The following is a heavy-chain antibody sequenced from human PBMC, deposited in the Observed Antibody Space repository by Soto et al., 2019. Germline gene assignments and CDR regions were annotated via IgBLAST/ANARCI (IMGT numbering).Heavy chain of an antibody. D-gene: IGHD6-13*01. V-gene: IGHV1-18*01. Sequence: ASVKVSCKASGYTFTSYGISWVRQAPGQGLEWMGWISAYNGNTNYAQKLQGRVTMTTDTSTSTAYMELRSLRSNDTAVYYCARDGEPTYSSSLNYLDYWGKGTLVTVSS. J-gene: IGHJ4*02. CDR2: ISAYNGNT. CDR3: ARDGEPTYSSSLNYLDY. CDR1: GYTFTSYG.